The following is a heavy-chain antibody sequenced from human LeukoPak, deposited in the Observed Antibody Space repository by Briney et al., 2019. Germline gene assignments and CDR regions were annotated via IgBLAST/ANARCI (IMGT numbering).Heavy chain of an antibody. V-gene: IGHV3-23*01. Sequence: GGSLRLSCAASGFTFSSYSMSWVRQAPGKGLEWVSAISGSGGSTYYADSVKGRFTISRDNSKNTLYLQMNSLRAEDTAVYYCAKDRLAVAGTGGGEYWGQGTLVTVSS. CDR3: AKDRLAVAGTGGGEY. CDR1: GFTFSSYS. D-gene: IGHD6-19*01. CDR2: ISGSGGST. J-gene: IGHJ4*02.